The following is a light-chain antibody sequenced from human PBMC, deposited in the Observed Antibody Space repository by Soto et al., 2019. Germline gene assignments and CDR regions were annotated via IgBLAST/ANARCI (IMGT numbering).Light chain of an antibody. CDR3: QQYGSSSWT. V-gene: IGKV3-20*01. CDR1: QSVSNNY. J-gene: IGKJ1*01. Sequence: EIVLKQSPGALSLSPGERATLSCRASQSVSNNYLAWYQQKPGQAPRLLIYGASNRATGIPDRFSGSGSGTEFTLTISRLEPEDFAVYYCQQYGSSSWTFGQGTKVDIK. CDR2: GAS.